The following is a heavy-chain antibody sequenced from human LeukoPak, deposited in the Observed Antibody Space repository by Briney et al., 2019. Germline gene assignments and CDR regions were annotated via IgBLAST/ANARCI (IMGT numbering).Heavy chain of an antibody. Sequence: GASVKVSCKASGYTFTSYGISWVRQAPGQGLEWMGWISAYNGNTNYAQKLQGRVTMTTDTSTSTAYMELRSLRSDDTAVYYCARVVMGSDSSGYYNWFDPWGQGTLVTVSS. V-gene: IGHV1-18*01. J-gene: IGHJ5*02. CDR1: GYTFTSYG. CDR2: ISAYNGNT. D-gene: IGHD3-22*01. CDR3: ARVVMGSDSSGYYNWFDP.